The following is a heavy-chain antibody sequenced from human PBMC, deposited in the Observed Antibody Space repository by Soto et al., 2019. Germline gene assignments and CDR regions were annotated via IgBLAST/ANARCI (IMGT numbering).Heavy chain of an antibody. CDR3: ARGRIRMVRGVIVYRMDV. V-gene: IGHV1-8*01. D-gene: IGHD3-10*01. CDR1: GYTFTSYD. CDR2: MDPNRGNT. Sequence: DSVKVSCKASGYTFTSYDINWVQQATGQGLEWMGWMDPNRGNTGYAQKFQGRVTMTRNTSISTAYMELSSLRSEDTAVYYCARGRIRMVRGVIVYRMDVWGQGTTVTVSS. J-gene: IGHJ6*02.